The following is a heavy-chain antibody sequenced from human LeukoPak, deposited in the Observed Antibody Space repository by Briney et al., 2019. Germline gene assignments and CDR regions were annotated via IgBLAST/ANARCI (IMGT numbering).Heavy chain of an antibody. J-gene: IGHJ6*03. D-gene: IGHD2-2*01. CDR1: GGAFSGYY. Sequence: SETLSLTCAVYGGAFSGYYWGWIRQPPGKGLEWVGGIYHSGKTYYNPSLKSRVTISVDTSKNQFSLKLSSVTAADTAVYYCARLSLGVPAASYYYYYMDVWGKGTTVTISS. V-gene: IGHV4-34*01. CDR2: IYHSGKT. CDR3: ARLSLGVPAASYYYYYMDV.